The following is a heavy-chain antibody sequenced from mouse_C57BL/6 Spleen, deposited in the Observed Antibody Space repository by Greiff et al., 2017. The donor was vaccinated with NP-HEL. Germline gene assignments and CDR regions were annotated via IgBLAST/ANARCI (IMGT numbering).Heavy chain of an antibody. V-gene: IGHV1-42*01. CDR3: ARGALYYGNYEGFAY. CDR2: INPSTGGT. CDR1: GYSFTGYY. Sequence: VQLKESGPELVKPGASVKISCKASGYSFTGYYMNWVKQSPEKSLEWIGEINPSTGGTTYNQKFKAKATLTVDKSSSTAYMQLKSLTSEDSAVYYCARGALYYGNYEGFAYWGQGTLVTVSA. J-gene: IGHJ3*01. D-gene: IGHD2-1*01.